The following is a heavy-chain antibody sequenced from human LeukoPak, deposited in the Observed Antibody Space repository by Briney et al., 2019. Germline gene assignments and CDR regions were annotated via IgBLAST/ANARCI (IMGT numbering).Heavy chain of an antibody. CDR1: GYSISSGYY. Sequence: PSETLSLTCTVSGYSISSGYYWGWIRQPPGKGLEWIGSIYHSGSTYYNPSLKSRVTISVDTSKNQFSLKLSSVTAADTAVYYCARMPNSNWFDPWGQGTLVTVSS. CDR2: IYHSGST. D-gene: IGHD1/OR15-1a*01. CDR3: ARMPNSNWFDP. V-gene: IGHV4-38-2*02. J-gene: IGHJ5*02.